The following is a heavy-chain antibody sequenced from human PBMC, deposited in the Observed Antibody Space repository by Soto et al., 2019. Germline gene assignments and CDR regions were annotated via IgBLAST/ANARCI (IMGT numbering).Heavy chain of an antibody. V-gene: IGHV3-30*18. CDR1: GFTFSSYG. CDR3: AKGPYYYGSGSYEGEDYYYYGMDV. CDR2: ISYDGSNK. Sequence: GGSLRLSCAASGFTFSSYGMHWVRQAPGKGLEWVAVISYDGSNKYYADSVKGRFTISRDNSKNTLYLQMNSLRAEDTAVYYCAKGPYYYGSGSYEGEDYYYYGMDVWGQGTTVTVSS. J-gene: IGHJ6*02. D-gene: IGHD3-10*01.